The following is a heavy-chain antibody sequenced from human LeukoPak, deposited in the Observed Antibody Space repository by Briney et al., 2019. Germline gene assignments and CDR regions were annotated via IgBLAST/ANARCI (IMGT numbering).Heavy chain of an antibody. Sequence: GGSLRLSCAASGFIFNNYAMSWVRQAPGKGLEWVGFIRSKAYGGTTEYAASVKGRFTISRDDSKSIAYLQMNSLKTEDTAVYYCTRQWELLPDYWGQGTLVTVSS. D-gene: IGHD1-26*01. CDR2: IRSKAYGGTT. V-gene: IGHV3-49*04. CDR1: GFIFNNYA. CDR3: TRQWELLPDY. J-gene: IGHJ4*02.